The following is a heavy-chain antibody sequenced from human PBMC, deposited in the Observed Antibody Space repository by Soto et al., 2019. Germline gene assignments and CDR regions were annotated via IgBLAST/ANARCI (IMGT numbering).Heavy chain of an antibody. J-gene: IGHJ5*02. CDR2: LNHCGST. CDR1: GGSFSGYY. D-gene: IGHD1-26*01. Sequence: SETLSLTCAVYGGSFSGYYWSWIRQPPRKGLEWIGELNHCGSTNYNPSLKIRDTISVDTSKNQFHLKLSSVTDSDTAVYHCARGALRVGARFPWGQGTLVTVSS. V-gene: IGHV4-34*01. CDR3: ARGALRVGARFP.